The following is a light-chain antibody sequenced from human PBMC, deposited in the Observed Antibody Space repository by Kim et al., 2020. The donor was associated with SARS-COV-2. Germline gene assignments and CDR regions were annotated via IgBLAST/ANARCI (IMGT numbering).Light chain of an antibody. V-gene: IGLV3-1*01. J-gene: IGLJ3*02. CDR3: QAWDSSTWV. Sequence: LAPGQTASITCYGDKLGDKNAYWYQQKPGQSPVLVIYQDNKRPSGIPERFSGSNSGNTATLTISGTQAMDEADYYCQAWDSSTWVFGGGTQLTVL. CDR1: KLGDKN. CDR2: QDN.